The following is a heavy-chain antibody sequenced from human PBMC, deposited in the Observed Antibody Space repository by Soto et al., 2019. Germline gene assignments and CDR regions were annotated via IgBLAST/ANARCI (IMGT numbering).Heavy chain of an antibody. D-gene: IGHD6-13*01. J-gene: IGHJ5*02. Sequence: GESLRLSCAASGFTFSSYAMNWVRQAPGKGLEWVSGINGGGGNTYHADSVKGRFIISRDNSKNALYLQMNILRVDDTAVYYCAKGKAEVVQGGRWFDLWGQGTLVTVSS. CDR2: INGGGGNT. CDR3: AKGKAEVVQGGRWFDL. V-gene: IGHV3-23*01. CDR1: GFTFSSYA.